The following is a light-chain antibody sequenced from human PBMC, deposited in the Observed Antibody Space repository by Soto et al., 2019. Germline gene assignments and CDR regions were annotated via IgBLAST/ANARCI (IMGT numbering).Light chain of an antibody. CDR2: TAS. CDR3: QQYNSFPRT. CDR1: QGINNL. V-gene: IGKV1D-16*01. Sequence: DIQMTQSPSSPSASLGDRVTITCRASQGINNLLAWYQQKPGKAPKSLIKTASILQSGVPSRFSGSGSETDFTLTISSLQPEDFATYYCQQYNSFPRTFGQGTRLEI. J-gene: IGKJ5*01.